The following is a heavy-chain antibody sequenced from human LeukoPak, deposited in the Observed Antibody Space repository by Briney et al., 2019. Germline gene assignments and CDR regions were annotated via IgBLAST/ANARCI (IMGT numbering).Heavy chain of an antibody. V-gene: IGHV3-53*01. CDR2: IYGGGST. CDR1: GFTVSNNF. D-gene: IGHD6-19*01. J-gene: IGHJ4*02. Sequence: GGSLRLSCAASGFTVSNNFMSWVRQAPGEGREWVSVIYGGGSTYYADSVKGRFTISRDTSKNTLYFQMNSLRAEDTAVYYCASWPGGWYGEDSWGQGTLVTVSS. CDR3: ASWPGGWYGEDS.